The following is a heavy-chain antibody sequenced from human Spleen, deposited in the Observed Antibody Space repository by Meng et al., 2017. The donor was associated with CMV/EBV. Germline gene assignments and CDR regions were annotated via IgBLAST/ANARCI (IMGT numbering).Heavy chain of an antibody. CDR3: ARAGAAVTTNFDF. Sequence: CTASGYNFDIYGIPWVRQAPGQGLEWVGWVGAENGETNYGQKFQGRVTVTADTFTNTAYMEMRSLRSDDSAIYYCARAGAAVTTNFDFWGQGTLVTVSS. CDR2: VGAENGET. J-gene: IGHJ4*02. D-gene: IGHD4-17*01. CDR1: GYNFDIYG. V-gene: IGHV1-18*01.